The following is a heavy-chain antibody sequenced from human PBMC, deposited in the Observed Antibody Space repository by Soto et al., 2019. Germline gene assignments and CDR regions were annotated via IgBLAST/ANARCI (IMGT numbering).Heavy chain of an antibody. J-gene: IGHJ3*02. CDR1: GSTFSSYA. D-gene: IGHD3-22*01. CDR3: ARGVGVYYYDSSGYNDAFDI. Sequence: SVKVSCKASGSTFSSYAISWVRQAPGQGLEWMGGIIPIFGTANYAQKFQGRVTITADESTSTAYMELSSLRSEDTAVYYCARGVGVYYYDSSGYNDAFDIWGQGTMVTVSS. V-gene: IGHV1-69*13. CDR2: IIPIFGTA.